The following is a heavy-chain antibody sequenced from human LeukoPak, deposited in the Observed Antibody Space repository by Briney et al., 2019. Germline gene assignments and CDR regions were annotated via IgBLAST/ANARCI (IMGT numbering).Heavy chain of an antibody. Sequence: GESLKISCKGSGYSFTSYWIGWVRQMPGKGLEWMGIIYPGDSDTRYSPSFQGQVTISADKSISTAYLQWSSLEASDTAMYYCARTQGASYSNYGGSFDAFDIWGQGTMVTVSS. V-gene: IGHV5-51*01. CDR3: ARTQGASYSNYGGSFDAFDI. CDR1: GYSFTSYW. D-gene: IGHD4-11*01. J-gene: IGHJ3*02. CDR2: IYPGDSDT.